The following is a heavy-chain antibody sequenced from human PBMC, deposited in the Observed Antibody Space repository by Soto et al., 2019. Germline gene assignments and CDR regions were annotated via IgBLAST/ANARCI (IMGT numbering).Heavy chain of an antibody. CDR1: GYTFTSYG. V-gene: IGHV1-18*01. Sequence: GASVKVSCKPSGYTFTSYGITWVRQAPGQGLEWMGWISAYNGNTNYAQKFQGRATMTTDTSTSTAYMELRSLGSDDTAVYYCASGWFGEFVYQFDYWGQGTLVTVSS. J-gene: IGHJ4*02. CDR2: ISAYNGNT. CDR3: ASGWFGEFVYQFDY. D-gene: IGHD3-10*01.